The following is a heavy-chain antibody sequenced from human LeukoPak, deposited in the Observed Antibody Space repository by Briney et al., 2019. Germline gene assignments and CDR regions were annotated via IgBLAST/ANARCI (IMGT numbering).Heavy chain of an antibody. J-gene: IGHJ3*02. V-gene: IGHV4-59*08. CDR2: TYYSGTT. D-gene: IGHD6-19*01. CDR3: ARHLGVAVAADAFGI. CDR1: SGSISSYY. Sequence: SETLSLTCTVSSGSISSYYCSWIRQPPGKGLEWIGYTYYSGTTKYNPSLKSRVTISADTSKNQFSLKLRSLTAADTAVYYCARHLGVAVAADAFGIWGQGTMVTVSS.